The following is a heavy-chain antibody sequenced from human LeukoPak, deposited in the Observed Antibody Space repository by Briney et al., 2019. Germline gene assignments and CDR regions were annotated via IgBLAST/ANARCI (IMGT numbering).Heavy chain of an antibody. CDR2: IIPIFGTA. V-gene: IGHV1-69*05. Sequence: SVKVSCKASGGTFSSYAISSVRQAPGQGLEWMGGIIPIFGTANYAQKFQGRVTITTDESTSTAYMELSSLRSEDTAVYYCASPVGATPTGVWFDPWGQGTLVTVSS. D-gene: IGHD1-26*01. J-gene: IGHJ5*02. CDR3: ASPVGATPTGVWFDP. CDR1: GGTFSSYA.